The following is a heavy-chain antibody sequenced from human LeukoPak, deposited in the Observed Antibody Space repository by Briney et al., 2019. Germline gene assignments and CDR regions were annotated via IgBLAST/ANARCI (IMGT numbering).Heavy chain of an antibody. J-gene: IGHJ2*01. D-gene: IGHD5-12*01. CDR1: GFVFSSYD. CDR3: ARVRKYSGYYSWYFDL. Sequence: GGSLRLSCAPSGFVFSSYDMSWVRQAPGKGLEWVSSISSSSSYIYYADSVKGRFTISRENAKNSLYLQMNSLRAGDTAVYYCARVRKYSGYYSWYFDLWGRGTLVTVSS. V-gene: IGHV3-21*01. CDR2: ISSSSSYI.